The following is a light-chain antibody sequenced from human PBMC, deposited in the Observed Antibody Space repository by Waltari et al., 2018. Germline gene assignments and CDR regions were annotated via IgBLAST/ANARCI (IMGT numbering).Light chain of an antibody. CDR2: QDS. CDR1: KLGDKY. J-gene: IGLJ2*01. CDR3: QAWVSSTGI. Sequence: SYELTQSASVSVSPGQTASITCSGDKLGDKYASWYQQKPGQSPVLVMYQDSKRPSGIPERFSCSNSGNTATLTISGTQAMDEADYYCQAWVSSTGIFGGGTKLTVL. V-gene: IGLV3-1*01.